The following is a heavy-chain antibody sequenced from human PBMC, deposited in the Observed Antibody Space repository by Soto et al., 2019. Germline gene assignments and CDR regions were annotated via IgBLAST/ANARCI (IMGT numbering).Heavy chain of an antibody. CDR3: ARMVTYYDFRWFDP. CDR2: IYYSGST. D-gene: IGHD3-3*01. Sequence: KASETLSLTCTVSGGSISSGDYYWSWIRQPPGKGLEWIGYIYYSGSTYYNPSLKSRVTISVDTSKNQFSLKLSSVTAADTAVYYCARMVTYYDFRWFDPWGQGTLVTVSS. V-gene: IGHV4-30-4*01. CDR1: GGSISSGDYY. J-gene: IGHJ5*02.